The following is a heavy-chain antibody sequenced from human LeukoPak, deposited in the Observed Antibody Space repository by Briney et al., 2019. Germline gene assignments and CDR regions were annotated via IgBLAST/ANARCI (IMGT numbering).Heavy chain of an antibody. CDR3: ARSSRLYSSSWYLEGDGLNYLDY. V-gene: IGHV1-69*05. D-gene: IGHD6-13*01. J-gene: IGHJ4*02. Sequence: ASVKVSCKASGGTFSSYAISWVRQAPGQGLEWMGGIIPIFGTANYAQKFQGRVTITTDESTSTAYMELSSLRSEDTAVYYCARSSRLYSSSWYLEGDGLNYLDYWGQGTLATVSS. CDR2: IIPIFGTA. CDR1: GGTFSSYA.